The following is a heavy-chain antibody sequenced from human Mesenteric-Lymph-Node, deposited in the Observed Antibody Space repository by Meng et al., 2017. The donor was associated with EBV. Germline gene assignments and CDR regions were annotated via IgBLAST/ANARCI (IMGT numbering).Heavy chain of an antibody. Sequence: QAQQQQRCPGLVQPAQTLSRTCAISGDSVSSTSAAWDWIRQSASRGLEWLGRTFYRSTWYNGYAVSVKSRITINPDTSKNQFSLQLNSVTPEDTAMYYCARSGSSGWIDYWGQGTLVTVSS. CDR1: GDSVSSTSAA. CDR3: ARSGSSGWIDY. V-gene: IGHV6-1*01. J-gene: IGHJ4*02. CDR2: TFYRSTWYN. D-gene: IGHD6-19*01.